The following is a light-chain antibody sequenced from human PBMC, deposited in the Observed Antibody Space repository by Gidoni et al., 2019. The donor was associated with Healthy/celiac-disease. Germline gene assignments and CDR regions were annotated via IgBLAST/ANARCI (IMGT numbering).Light chain of an antibody. CDR3: QQYYSTPLT. Sequence: DLVMTQSPASLAQSLGERATINCKSSQSVLYSSNNKNYLAWYQQKPGQPPKLLIYWASTRESGVPDRFSGSGSGTDFTLTISSLQAEDVAVYYCQQYYSTPLTFGQGTRLEIK. CDR2: WAS. J-gene: IGKJ5*01. CDR1: QSVLYSSNNKNY. V-gene: IGKV4-1*01.